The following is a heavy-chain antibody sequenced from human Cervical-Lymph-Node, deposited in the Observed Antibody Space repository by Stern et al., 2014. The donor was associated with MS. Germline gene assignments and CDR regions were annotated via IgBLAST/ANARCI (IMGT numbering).Heavy chain of an antibody. CDR3: ALSSETIDRWYSLGYDL. CDR2: TFPVCGTP. J-gene: IGHJ5*02. D-gene: IGHD6-13*01. Sequence: QLVQSGAEATKPGSSVKISCKASRGTFSKFPSSWVRQTPGQGIEWLGGTFPVCGTPTYAQEFRGRVTITADVSTSTVYMELSSLRSDDTAVYYCALSSETIDRWYSLGYDLWGQGTLVTVSS. V-gene: IGHV1-69*01. CDR1: RGTFSKFP.